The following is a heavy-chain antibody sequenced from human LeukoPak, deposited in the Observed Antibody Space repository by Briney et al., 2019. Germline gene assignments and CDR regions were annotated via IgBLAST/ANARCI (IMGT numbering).Heavy chain of an antibody. V-gene: IGHV3-53*04. Sequence: GGSLRLSCAASGFTVSSSYMSWVRQAPGKGLEWVSVIYSGGSTYYADSVKGRFTISRHNSKNTLYLQMNSLRAEDTAVYYCARSDILTDDYYGMDVWGQGTTVTVSS. J-gene: IGHJ6*02. CDR2: IYSGGST. D-gene: IGHD3-9*01. CDR3: ARSDILTDDYYGMDV. CDR1: GFTVSSSY.